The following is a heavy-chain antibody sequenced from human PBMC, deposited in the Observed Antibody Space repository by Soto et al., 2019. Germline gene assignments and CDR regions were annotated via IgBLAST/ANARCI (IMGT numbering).Heavy chain of an antibody. V-gene: IGHV3-66*01. CDR3: ARDIQPAIGYYYYYMDV. CDR1: GFTVSSNY. Sequence: PGGSLRLSCAASGFTVSSNYMSWVRQAPGKGLEWVSVIYSGGSTYYADSVKGRFTISRDNSKNTLYLQMNSLRAEDTAVYYCARDIQPAIGYYYYYMDVWGKGTTVTSP. CDR2: IYSGGST. J-gene: IGHJ6*03.